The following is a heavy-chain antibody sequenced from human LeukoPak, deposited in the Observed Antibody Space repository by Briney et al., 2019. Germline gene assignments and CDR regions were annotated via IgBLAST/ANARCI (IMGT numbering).Heavy chain of an antibody. D-gene: IGHD6-13*01. V-gene: IGHV1-2*02. Sequence: ASVKVSCKASGYTLTGYYLHWVRQAPGQGLEWRGWINPNNGGTNYAQKFQGRVTMTRDTSISTAHMELRRLKSDDTAVYYCARDPSALGYFDYWDQGTLVTVSS. CDR1: GYTLTGYY. J-gene: IGHJ4*02. CDR2: INPNNGGT. CDR3: ARDPSALGYFDY.